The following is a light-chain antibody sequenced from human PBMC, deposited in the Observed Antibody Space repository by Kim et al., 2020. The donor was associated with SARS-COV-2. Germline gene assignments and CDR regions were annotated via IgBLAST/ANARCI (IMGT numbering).Light chain of an antibody. V-gene: IGKV3-15*01. CDR2: GTS. CDR3: QQYNDWSYT. CDR1: QSGDND. J-gene: IGKJ2*01. Sequence: SVSPGERATLPCRASQSGDNDLAWYQQKPGQAPRLLIYGTSTRATGIPARFSGSGSGTEFTLTISSLQSEDFAVYYCQQYNDWSYTFGQGTKLEI.